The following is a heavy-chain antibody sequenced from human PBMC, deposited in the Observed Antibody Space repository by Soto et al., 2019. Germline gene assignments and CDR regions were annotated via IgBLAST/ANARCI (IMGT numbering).Heavy chain of an antibody. Sequence: PSETLSLTCSVSGAALNSGNYYWSWIRQVPGKGLEWIGHIYVTGAVDYNPSLRDRITISQDTSERQFSLNLRLVTAADTAVYYCARLRIATNNYKWFDPWRQGTLVPVS. CDR1: GAALNSGNYY. CDR2: IYVTGAV. D-gene: IGHD2-21*01. V-gene: IGHV4-31*03. J-gene: IGHJ5*02. CDR3: ARLRIATNNYKWFDP.